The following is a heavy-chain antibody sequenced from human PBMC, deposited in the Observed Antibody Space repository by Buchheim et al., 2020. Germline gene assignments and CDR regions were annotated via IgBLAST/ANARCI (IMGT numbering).Heavy chain of an antibody. V-gene: IGHV2-70*15. CDR2: IDWDDDK. D-gene: IGHD3-10*01. CDR1: GFSLSTSGMR. CDR3: ARIHGGSGSYYIDY. J-gene: IGHJ4*02. Sequence: QVTLRESGPALVKPTQTLTLTCTFSGFSLSTSGMRVSWIRQPPGQALEGLARIDWDDDKYYSTSLKTRLTISKNTSKNQLVLTMTNMDPVDTATYYCARIHGGSGSYYIDYWGQGTL.